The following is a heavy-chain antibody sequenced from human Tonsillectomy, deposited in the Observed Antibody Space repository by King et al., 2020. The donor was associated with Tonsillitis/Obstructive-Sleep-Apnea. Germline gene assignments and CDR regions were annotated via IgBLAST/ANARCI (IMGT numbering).Heavy chain of an antibody. Sequence: VQLVESGGGLVQPGGSLRLSCVASGFTFSNYWMYWVRQVPGEGLEWVSSINNDGRSKTYADSVNGRFTISRVNSENTLYLQMNSMRTEDTSVYHCARVSSKGSAHYGGQGTLV. CDR3: ARVSSKGSAHY. V-gene: IGHV3-74*01. CDR2: INNDGRSK. J-gene: IGHJ4*02. CDR1: GFTFSNYW. D-gene: IGHD2-15*01.